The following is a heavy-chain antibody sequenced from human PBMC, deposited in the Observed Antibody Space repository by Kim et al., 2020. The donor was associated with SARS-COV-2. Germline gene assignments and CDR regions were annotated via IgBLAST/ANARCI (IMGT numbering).Heavy chain of an antibody. V-gene: IGHV3-21*01. CDR1: GFTIGPYT. Sequence: GSLRLSCAASGFTIGPYTMNWVRQAPGKGLEWVSSISSSSTYIHYADAVKGRFTISRDNAKNSLYLQMNTLRAEDTAVYYCARDGSSAWYAYGMDVWGQGTTVTVSS. D-gene: IGHD6-19*01. J-gene: IGHJ6*02. CDR2: ISSSSTYI. CDR3: ARDGSSAWYAYGMDV.